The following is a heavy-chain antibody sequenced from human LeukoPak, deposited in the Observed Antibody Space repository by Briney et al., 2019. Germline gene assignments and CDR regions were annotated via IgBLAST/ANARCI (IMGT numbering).Heavy chain of an antibody. CDR3: ATQTYYDFWSGYPGPQLYYYGMDV. CDR2: IYYSGST. V-gene: IGHV4-59*08. Sequence: PSETLSLTCTVSGGSISSYYWSWIRQPPGKGLEWIGYIYYSGSTNYNPSLKSRVTISVDTSKNQFSLKLSSVTAADTAVYYCATQTYYDFWSGYPGPQLYYYGMDVWGQGTTVTVSS. J-gene: IGHJ6*02. CDR1: GGSISSYY. D-gene: IGHD3-3*01.